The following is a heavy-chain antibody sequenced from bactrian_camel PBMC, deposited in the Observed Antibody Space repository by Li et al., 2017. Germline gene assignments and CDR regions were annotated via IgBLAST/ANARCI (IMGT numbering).Heavy chain of an antibody. V-gene: IGHV3S61*01. D-gene: IGHD4*01. J-gene: IGHJ4*01. CDR2: LYRRDGTA. Sequence: HVQLVESGGGSVQAGGSLILSCTGSGVTFDDADMGWFRQTPGKEREGVAVLYRRDGTASYADSVQGRFTISLDNAKSTLYLRMNSLKPEDTAVYYCTRNYRGDFRDYETPQGQGTQVTVS. CDR1: GVTFDDAD.